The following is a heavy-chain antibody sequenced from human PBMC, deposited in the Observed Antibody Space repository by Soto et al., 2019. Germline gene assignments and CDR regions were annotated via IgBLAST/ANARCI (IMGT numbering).Heavy chain of an antibody. J-gene: IGHJ5*02. Sequence: ASVKVYCKASGYSFTSYDIHWVRQDTGQGLEWMGWMNTNTNTTDCAQKFQGRVTLTWNTSISTAYMELSSLKFDDTAVYYCAREVVEVAETTSLWLDPWGLGTLVTVSS. CDR2: MNTNTNTT. CDR1: GYSFTSYD. D-gene: IGHD2-15*01. CDR3: AREVVEVAETTSLWLDP. V-gene: IGHV1-8*01.